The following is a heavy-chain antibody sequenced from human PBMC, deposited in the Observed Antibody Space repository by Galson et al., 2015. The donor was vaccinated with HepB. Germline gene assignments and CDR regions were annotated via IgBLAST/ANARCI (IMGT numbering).Heavy chain of an antibody. CDR2: IIPIFGTA. J-gene: IGHJ5*02. D-gene: IGHD3-3*01. CDR1: GGTFSSYA. Sequence: SVKVSCKASGGTFSSYAISWVRQAPGQGLEWMGGIIPIFGTANYAQKFQGRVTITADESTSTAYMELSSLRSEDTAVYYCAREQYYDFWSGAGWFDPWGQGTLATVSS. CDR3: AREQYYDFWSGAGWFDP. V-gene: IGHV1-69*13.